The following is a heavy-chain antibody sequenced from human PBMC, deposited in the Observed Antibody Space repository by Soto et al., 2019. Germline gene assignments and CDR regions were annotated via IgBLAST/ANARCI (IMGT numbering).Heavy chain of an antibody. J-gene: IGHJ4*02. CDR2: ISSGSKTI. Sequence: VHLVESGGGLVQWGGSLRLSCAASGFTFSGYSVNWVRQAPGKGLEWVSYISSGSKTIYYADSVKGRFIVSRDNAQNSQYLQMNSLRDEDTAVYYCVREDILGVRSFDYWGQGTLVTVSS. D-gene: IGHD3-9*01. V-gene: IGHV3-48*02. CDR3: VREDILGVRSFDY. CDR1: GFTFSGYS.